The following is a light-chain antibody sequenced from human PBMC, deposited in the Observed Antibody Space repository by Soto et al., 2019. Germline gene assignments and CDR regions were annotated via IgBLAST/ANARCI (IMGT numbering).Light chain of an antibody. J-gene: IGKJ1*01. Sequence: EIVMTESPVTLSVSPGERATLSCRASQSVSTKLAWYQQKPGQAPRLLIYGATTRATDIPARFSGSGSGTDFILTISRLEPEDFAVYYCQQYVTSPWAFGQGTKVDIK. CDR2: GAT. CDR3: QQYVTSPWA. CDR1: QSVSTK. V-gene: IGKV3-15*01.